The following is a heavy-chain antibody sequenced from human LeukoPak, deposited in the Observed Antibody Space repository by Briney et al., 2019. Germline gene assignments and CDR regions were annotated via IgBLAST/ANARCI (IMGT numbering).Heavy chain of an antibody. CDR1: GWSFSGYY. CDR2: INHSGST. Sequence: SETLSLTCAVYGWSFSGYYWSWMRQPPGKGLEWIGEINHSGSTNYNPSLKSRVTISVDTSKNQFSLKLSSVTAADTAVYYCARGIGTWPPGGSCGQGTLVTVSS. J-gene: IGHJ5*02. CDR3: ARGIGTWPPGGS. V-gene: IGHV4-34*01. D-gene: IGHD6-25*01.